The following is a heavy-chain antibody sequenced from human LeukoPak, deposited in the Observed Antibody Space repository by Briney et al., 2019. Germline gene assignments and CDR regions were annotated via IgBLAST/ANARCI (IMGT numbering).Heavy chain of an antibody. V-gene: IGHV3-21*01. CDR1: GFTFSSYS. CDR3: ARDPISYCSGGSCYGGQGDY. CDR2: ISSSSSYI. J-gene: IGHJ4*02. Sequence: GGSLRLSCAASGFTFSSYSMNWVRHAPGKGLEWVSSISSSSSYIYYADSVKSRFTISTDNAKNSPYLKMNSMRAEDTAVYYCARDPISYCSGGSCYGGQGDYWGQGTLVTVSS. D-gene: IGHD2-15*01.